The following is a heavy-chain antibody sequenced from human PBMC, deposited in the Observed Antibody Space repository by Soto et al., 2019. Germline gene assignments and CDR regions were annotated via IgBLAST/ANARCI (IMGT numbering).Heavy chain of an antibody. CDR1: GYTFTSYA. J-gene: IGHJ4*02. D-gene: IGHD3-10*01. Sequence: ASVKVSCKASGYTFTSYAMHWVRQAPGQRLEWMGWINAGNGNTKYSQKFQGRVTITRDTSASTAYMELSSLRSEDTAVYYCARAPTSWFGELLSYFDYWGQGTLVTVSS. V-gene: IGHV1-3*01. CDR2: INAGNGNT. CDR3: ARAPTSWFGELLSYFDY.